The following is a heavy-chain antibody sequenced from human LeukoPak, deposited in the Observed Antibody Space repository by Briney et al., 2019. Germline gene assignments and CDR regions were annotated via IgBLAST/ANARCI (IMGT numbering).Heavy chain of an antibody. CDR2: IYSSSSDI. Sequence: GGSLRLSCAASGYTFSSYSMDWVRQAPGKGLEWVWSIYSSSSDIYYAESVKGRFTISRDNANNSLYLQMNSLKAEDTAVYYCARDPNGDYIGAFDMWGPGTMVTVSS. V-gene: IGHV3-21*04. D-gene: IGHD4-17*01. J-gene: IGHJ3*02. CDR3: ARDPNGDYIGAFDM. CDR1: GYTFSSYS.